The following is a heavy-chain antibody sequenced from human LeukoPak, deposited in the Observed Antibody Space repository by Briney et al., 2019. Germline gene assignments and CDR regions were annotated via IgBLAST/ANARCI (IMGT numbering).Heavy chain of an antibody. D-gene: IGHD3-10*01. Sequence: ETLSLTCTVSRASISNSYWNWVRQPPGKGLEWIGYVYSSGSTNYNPSLKSRVTISLDTSKNQFSLKMTSVTAADTAVYYCANSYNGKIVPFDNWGQGALVTVSS. V-gene: IGHV4-4*09. CDR1: RASISNSY. CDR2: VYSSGST. J-gene: IGHJ4*02. CDR3: ANSYNGKIVPFDN.